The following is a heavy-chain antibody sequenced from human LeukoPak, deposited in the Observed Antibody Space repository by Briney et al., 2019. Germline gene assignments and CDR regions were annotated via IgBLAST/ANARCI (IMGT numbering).Heavy chain of an antibody. CDR2: EDPSSGDT. J-gene: IGHJ4*02. CDR3: SRGAPGSSCSGGSCPYFDW. Sequence: GSSVKVSRKASGYTFTIYDIHCVRQATGQGLELMGWEDPSSGDTDFAQHCQGRGSMTSNNSIITAYMEVRSLRSEDNAVDYRSRGAPGSSCSGGSCPYFDWWGQRTLASVPS. D-gene: IGHD2-15*01. CDR1: GYTFTIYD. V-gene: IGHV1-8*01.